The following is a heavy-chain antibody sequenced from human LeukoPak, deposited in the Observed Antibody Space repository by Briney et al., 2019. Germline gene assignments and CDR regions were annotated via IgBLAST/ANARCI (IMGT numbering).Heavy chain of an antibody. D-gene: IGHD5/OR15-5a*01. CDR3: ARVPPTVGSSDI. CDR2: IKQDGSEK. J-gene: IGHJ3*02. Sequence: GGSLRLSCAASGFTFSSCWMTWVRQAPGKGLEWVANIKQDGSEKYYVDSVKGRFTVSRDNAENSLYLQMNSLRAEDTAIYYCARVPPTVGSSDIWGQGTMVTVSS. CDR1: GFTFSSCW. V-gene: IGHV3-7*01.